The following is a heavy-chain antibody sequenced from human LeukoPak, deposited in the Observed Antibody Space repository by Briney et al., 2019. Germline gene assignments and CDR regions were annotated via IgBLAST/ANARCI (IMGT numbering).Heavy chain of an antibody. V-gene: IGHV4-59*01. D-gene: IGHD6-13*01. Sequence: SETLSLTCTVSGGSISSYYWSWIRQPPGKGLEWIGYIYYSGSTNCNPSLKSRVTISVDTSKNQFSLKLSSVTAADTAVYYCARAAAAGLHNWFDPWGQGTLVTVSS. CDR2: IYYSGST. CDR1: GGSISSYY. CDR3: ARAAAAGLHNWFDP. J-gene: IGHJ5*02.